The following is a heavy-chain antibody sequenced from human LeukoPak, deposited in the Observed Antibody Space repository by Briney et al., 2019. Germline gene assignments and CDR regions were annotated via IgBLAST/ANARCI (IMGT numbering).Heavy chain of an antibody. CDR2: INPNSGGT. CDR3: ARESTISGYSSSWAAFDI. D-gene: IGHD6-13*01. V-gene: IGHV1-2*02. Sequence: ASVKVSCKASGYTFTGYYMHWVRQAPGQGLEWMGWINPNSGGTNYAQKFQGRVTMTRDTSISTAYMELSRLRSDDTAVYYCARESTISGYSSSWAAFDIWGQGTMVTVSS. CDR1: GYTFTGYY. J-gene: IGHJ3*02.